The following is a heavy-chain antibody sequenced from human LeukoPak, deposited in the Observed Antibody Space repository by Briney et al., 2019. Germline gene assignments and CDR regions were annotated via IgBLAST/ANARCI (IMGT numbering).Heavy chain of an antibody. V-gene: IGHV4-59*01. D-gene: IGHD6-19*01. CDR3: ASQGVYSSGWTPRDYYYMDV. CDR2: IYYSGIT. Sequence: SETLSLTCTVSGGSISSYYWSWIRQPPGKGLEWIGYIYYSGITNYNPSLKSRVTISVDTSKNQFSLKLSSVTAADTAVYYCASQGVYSSGWTPRDYYYMDVWGKGTTVTVSS. CDR1: GGSISSYY. J-gene: IGHJ6*03.